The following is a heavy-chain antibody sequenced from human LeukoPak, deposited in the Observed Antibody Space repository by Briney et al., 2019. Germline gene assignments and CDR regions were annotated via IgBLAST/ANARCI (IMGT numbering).Heavy chain of an antibody. CDR1: GGSISSGGYS. Sequence: KPSETLSLTCAVSGGSISSGGYSWSWIRQPPGKGLEWIGYIYHSGSTYYNPSLKSRVTISVDRSKNQFSLKLSSVTAADTAVYYCARTAPYYYDSSGYTYGMDVWGQGTTVTVSS. CDR3: ARTAPYYYDSSGYTYGMDV. D-gene: IGHD3-22*01. V-gene: IGHV4-30-2*01. CDR2: IYHSGST. J-gene: IGHJ6*02.